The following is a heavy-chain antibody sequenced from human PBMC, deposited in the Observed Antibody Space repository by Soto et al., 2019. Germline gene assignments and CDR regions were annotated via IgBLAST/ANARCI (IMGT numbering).Heavy chain of an antibody. CDR3: ATDKGSGSYYVSGYYYGMDV. D-gene: IGHD3-10*01. V-gene: IGHV1-24*01. CDR2: FDPEDGET. J-gene: IGHJ6*02. Sequence: ASVKVSCKVSGYTLTELSMHWVRQAPGKGLEWMGGFDPEDGETIYAQKFQGRVTMTEDTSTDTAYMELSSLRSEDTAVYYCATDKGSGSYYVSGYYYGMDVWGQGTTVTVSS. CDR1: GYTLTELS.